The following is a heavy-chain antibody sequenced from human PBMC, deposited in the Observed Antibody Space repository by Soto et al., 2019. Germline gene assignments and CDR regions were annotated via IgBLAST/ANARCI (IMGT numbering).Heavy chain of an antibody. V-gene: IGHV4-39*01. Sequence: SEPLSLTCTVSGGSIGSSSYYWGWIRQPPGKGLEWIGSIYYSGSTYYNPSLKSRVTISVDTSKNQFSLKLSSVTAADTAVYYCARHAAPLKCLLPPYFDNWGQETLVTISS. J-gene: IGHJ4*02. CDR1: GGSIGSSSYY. CDR3: ARHAAPLKCLLPPYFDN. CDR2: IYYSGST. D-gene: IGHD3-3*01.